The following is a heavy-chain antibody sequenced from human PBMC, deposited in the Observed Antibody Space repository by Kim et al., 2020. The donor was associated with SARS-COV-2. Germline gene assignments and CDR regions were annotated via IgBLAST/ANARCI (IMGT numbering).Heavy chain of an antibody. CDR1: GGSFSGYY. V-gene: IGHV4-34*01. CDR2: INHSGST. CDR3: ARAAARDGYNYRYFDY. D-gene: IGHD5-12*01. J-gene: IGHJ4*02. Sequence: SETLSLTCAVYGGSFSGYYWSWIRQPPGKGLEWIGEINHSGSTNYNPSLKSRVTISVDTSKNQFSLKLSSVTAADTAVYYCARAAARDGYNYRYFDYWGQGTLVTVSS.